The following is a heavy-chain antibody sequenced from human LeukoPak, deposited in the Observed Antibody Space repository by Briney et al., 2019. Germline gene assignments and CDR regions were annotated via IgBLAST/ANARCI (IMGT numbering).Heavy chain of an antibody. J-gene: IGHJ1*01. CDR2: IIPILGTG. CDR3: ARDHDLTGTYEYFKY. CDR1: GGTFNTYA. Sequence: SVKVSCKASGGTFNTYAISWVRQAPGQGLEWMGGIIPILGTGNYAQKFQGRVTITADKSTSTAYMELSSLRSEDTAVYYCARDHDLTGTYEYFKYWGQGTLVTVSS. V-gene: IGHV1-69*06. D-gene: IGHD7-27*01.